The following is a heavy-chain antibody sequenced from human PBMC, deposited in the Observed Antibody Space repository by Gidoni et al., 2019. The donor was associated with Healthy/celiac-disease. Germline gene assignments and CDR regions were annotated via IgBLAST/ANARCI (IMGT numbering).Heavy chain of an antibody. CDR1: GFTFSIYW. CDR2: IKQDGMEK. CDR3: ARERHQWLVLYGMDV. D-gene: IGHD6-19*01. V-gene: IGHV3-7*03. J-gene: IGHJ6*02. Sequence: EVQLVESGGGLVQPGGSLRLSCAASGFTFSIYWMSWVRQAPGKGLEWVANIKQDGMEKYYVDSVKGRFTISRDNAKNSLYLQMNSLRAEDTAVYYCARERHQWLVLYGMDVWGQGTTVTVSS.